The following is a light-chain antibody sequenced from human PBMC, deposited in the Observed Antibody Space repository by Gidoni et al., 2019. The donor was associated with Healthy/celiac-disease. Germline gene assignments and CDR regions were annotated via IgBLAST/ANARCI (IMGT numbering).Light chain of an antibody. CDR2: DAS. J-gene: IGKJ1*01. CDR1: QSVSSY. Sequence: EIVLTQSPATLSLSPGERATLSCRASQSVSSYLAWYQQQPGQAPRLLIYDASNRATGIPARFIGSGSGTDFTLTISSLEPEDFAVYYCQQRSNWPRGTFGQGTKVEIK. V-gene: IGKV3-11*01. CDR3: QQRSNWPRGT.